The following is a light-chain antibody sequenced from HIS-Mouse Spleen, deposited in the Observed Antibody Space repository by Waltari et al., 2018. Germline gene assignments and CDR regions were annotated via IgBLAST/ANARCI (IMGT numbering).Light chain of an antibody. CDR1: QSLLHSNGYNY. Sequence: DIVMTQSPPSLPVTPGDPASISCRLSQSLLHSNGYNYLDLYLQKPGQSPQLLIYLGSNRASGVPDRFSGSGSGTDFTLKISRVEAEDVGVYYCMQALQTPWTFGQGTKLEIK. CDR3: MQALQTPWT. J-gene: IGKJ2*01. V-gene: IGKV2-28*01. CDR2: LGS.